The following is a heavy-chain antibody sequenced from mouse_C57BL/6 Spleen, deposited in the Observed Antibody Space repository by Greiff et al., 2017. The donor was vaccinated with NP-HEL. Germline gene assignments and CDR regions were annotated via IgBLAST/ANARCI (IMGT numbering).Heavy chain of an antibody. CDR2: IDPETGGP. D-gene: IGHD2-1*01. J-gene: IGHJ3*01. Sequence: VQLQQSGAELVRPGASVTLSCKASGYTFTDYEMHWVKQTPVHGLEWIGDIDPETGGPAYNQKFKGQAILTADKSSSTAYLKLRSLTSEDSAVYYCTRHGNYEGAGFAYWGQGTLVTVSA. V-gene: IGHV1-15*01. CDR1: GYTFTDYE. CDR3: TRHGNYEGAGFAY.